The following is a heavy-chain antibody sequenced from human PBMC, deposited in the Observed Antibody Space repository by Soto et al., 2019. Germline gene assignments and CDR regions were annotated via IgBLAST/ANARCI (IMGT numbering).Heavy chain of an antibody. V-gene: IGHV3-15*07. CDR2: IKSKTDGGTT. Sequence: SVSNAWMNWVRQAPGKGLEWVGRIKSKTDGGTTDYAAPVKGRFTISRDDSKNTLYLQMNSLKTEDTAGYYCTTTPYWYFDLWGRGTLVTVSS. J-gene: IGHJ2*01. CDR3: TTTPYWYFDL. CDR1: SVSNAW.